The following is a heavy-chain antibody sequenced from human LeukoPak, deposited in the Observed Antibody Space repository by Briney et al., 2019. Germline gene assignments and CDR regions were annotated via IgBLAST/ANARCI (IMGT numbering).Heavy chain of an antibody. J-gene: IGHJ4*02. Sequence: GGSLRLSCAASGFTFSSYGMHWVRQAPGKGLEWVAFIRYDGSNKYYADSVKGRFTISRDNSKNTLYLQMNNLRAEDTAVYYCAKDPESSVDTAMADWGQGTLVTVSS. D-gene: IGHD5-18*01. CDR1: GFTFSSYG. CDR2: IRYDGSNK. V-gene: IGHV3-30*02. CDR3: AKDPESSVDTAMAD.